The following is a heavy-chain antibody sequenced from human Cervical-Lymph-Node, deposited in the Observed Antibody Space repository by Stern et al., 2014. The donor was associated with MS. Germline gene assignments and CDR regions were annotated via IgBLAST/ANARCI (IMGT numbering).Heavy chain of an antibody. J-gene: IGHJ4*02. CDR3: ARSDRLWGSFDY. Sequence: QVQLQESGPGLVKPSQTLSLTCTVSGASISTVGYYWSWIRQHPAKGLEWIAYISSIGSTYFNPSLKSRVSISADTSKNQFSLNLTSVTAADTALYYCARSDRLWGSFDYWGQGTLVAVSS. CDR1: GASISTVGYY. V-gene: IGHV4-31*03. CDR2: ISSIGST. D-gene: IGHD3-16*01.